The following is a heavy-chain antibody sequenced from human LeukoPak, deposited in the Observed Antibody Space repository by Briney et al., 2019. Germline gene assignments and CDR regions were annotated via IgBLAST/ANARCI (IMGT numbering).Heavy chain of an antibody. CDR1: GFTFSSYA. Sequence: PGGSLRLSCAASGFTFSSYAMHWVRQAPGKGLEWVAVISYDGSNKYYADSVKGRFTISRDNSKNTLYLQMNSLRAEDTAVYYCARETVYYDILTGYSYYFDYWGQGTLVTVSS. D-gene: IGHD3-9*01. CDR2: ISYDGSNK. V-gene: IGHV3-30-3*01. CDR3: ARETVYYDILTGYSYYFDY. J-gene: IGHJ4*02.